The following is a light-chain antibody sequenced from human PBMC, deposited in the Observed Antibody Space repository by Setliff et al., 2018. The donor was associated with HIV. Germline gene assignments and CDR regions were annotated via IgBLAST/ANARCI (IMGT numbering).Light chain of an antibody. CDR1: SSDVGGYNY. Sequence: QSVLTQPASVSGSPGQSITISCTGTSSDVGGYNYVSWYQQHPGKAPKLMIYDVSKRPSGVSNRFSGSKSGNTASLTISGLQAEDEADYYCSSYTSSTFDVVFGGGTQLTVL. CDR2: DVS. V-gene: IGLV2-14*01. CDR3: SSYTSSTFDVV. J-gene: IGLJ2*01.